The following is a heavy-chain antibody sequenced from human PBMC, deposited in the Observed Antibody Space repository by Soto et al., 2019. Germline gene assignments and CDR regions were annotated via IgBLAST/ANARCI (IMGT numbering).Heavy chain of an antibody. Sequence: GGSLRLSXAASRFTFRSYSMNWVRQAPGKGLEWVSSISSSSSYIYYADSVKGRFTISRDNAKNSLYLQMNSLRAEDTAVHYCARDDTNGYYYGMDVWGQGTTVTVSS. CDR3: ARDDTNGYYYGMDV. CDR1: RFTFRSYS. CDR2: ISSSSSYI. J-gene: IGHJ6*02. D-gene: IGHD2-8*01. V-gene: IGHV3-21*01.